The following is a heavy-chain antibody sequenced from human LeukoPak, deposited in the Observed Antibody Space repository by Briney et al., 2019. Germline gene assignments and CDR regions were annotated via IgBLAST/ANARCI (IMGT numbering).Heavy chain of an antibody. CDR1: GGTFSSYA. J-gene: IGHJ6*03. V-gene: IGHV1-69*13. D-gene: IGHD3-10*01. CDR2: IIPIFGTA. Sequence: SVNVSCKASGGTFSSYAISWMRQAPGQGLEWMGGIIPIFGTANYAQKFQGRVTITADESTSTAYMELSSLRSEDTAVYYCARVSYGSGGYYYYYMDVWGKGTTVTVSS. CDR3: ARVSYGSGGYYYYYMDV.